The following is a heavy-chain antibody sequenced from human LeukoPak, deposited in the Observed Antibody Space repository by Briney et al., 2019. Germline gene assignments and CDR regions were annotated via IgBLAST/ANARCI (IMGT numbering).Heavy chain of an antibody. CDR2: INPNSGGT. CDR3: AREDQVRAFDI. Sequence: ASVKVSCKASGYTFTSYGISWVRQAPGQGLEWMGWINPNSGGTNYAQKFQGRVTMTRDTSISTAYMELSRLRSDDTAVYYCAREDQVRAFDIWGQGTMVTVSS. J-gene: IGHJ3*02. CDR1: GYTFTSYG. D-gene: IGHD2-2*01. V-gene: IGHV1-2*02.